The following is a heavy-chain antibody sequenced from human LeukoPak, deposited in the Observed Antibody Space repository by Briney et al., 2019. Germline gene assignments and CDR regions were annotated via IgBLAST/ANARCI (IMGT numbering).Heavy chain of an antibody. CDR1: GFTFGDYA. V-gene: IGHV3-23*01. CDR3: AKVAFTSGWYPADY. CDR2: ISISGVSI. D-gene: IGHD6-19*01. J-gene: IGHJ4*02. Sequence: PGGSLRLSCIASGFTFGDYAMSWFRQAPGKGLEWVSAISISGVSIYYTDSVKGRFTISRDNSKNTLYLQMNSLRAEDTAVYYCAKVAFTSGWYPADYWGQGTLVTVSS.